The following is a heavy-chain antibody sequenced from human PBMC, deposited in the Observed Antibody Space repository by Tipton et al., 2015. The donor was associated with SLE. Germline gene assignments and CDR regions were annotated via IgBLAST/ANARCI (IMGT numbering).Heavy chain of an antibody. Sequence: GSLRLSCEASGFTFDDYGMSWVRQAPGKGLEWVSGINWSGGSTDYADSVKGRFTISRDNAKNTLYLQINSLRVEDSAIYYCSGWFNYWGQGTLVTVSP. D-gene: IGHD6-19*01. J-gene: IGHJ4*02. CDR3: SGWFNY. CDR1: GFTFDDYG. V-gene: IGHV3-20*04. CDR2: INWSGGST.